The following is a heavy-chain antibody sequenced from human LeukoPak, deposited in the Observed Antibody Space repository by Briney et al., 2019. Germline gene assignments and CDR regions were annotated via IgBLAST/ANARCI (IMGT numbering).Heavy chain of an antibody. V-gene: IGHV1-18*01. CDR1: GYTFTNYG. D-gene: IGHD2-15*01. Sequence: ASVKVSCKASGYTFTNYGISWVRQAPGQGLEWMGWISPYNGNTNHAQKVQGRVTMTTDTSTTTAYMELRSLRPDDTAVYYCARVYCIGSTCHPATHWGQGTLVTVSS. J-gene: IGHJ4*02. CDR3: ARVYCIGSTCHPATH. CDR2: ISPYNGNT.